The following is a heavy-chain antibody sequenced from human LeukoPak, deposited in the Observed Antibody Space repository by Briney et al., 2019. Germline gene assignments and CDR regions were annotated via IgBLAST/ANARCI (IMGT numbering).Heavy chain of an antibody. V-gene: IGHV3-21*01. CDR1: GFTFSSYS. D-gene: IGHD5-12*01. CDR3: ARDWATPYNWLDP. CDR2: ISSSSSYI. J-gene: IGHJ5*02. Sequence: PGGSLRLSCAASGFTFSSYSMNWVRQAPGKGLEWVSSISSSSSYIYYADSVKGRFTISRDNAKNSLYLQMNSLRAEDTAVYYCARDWATPYNWLDPWGQGTLVTVSS.